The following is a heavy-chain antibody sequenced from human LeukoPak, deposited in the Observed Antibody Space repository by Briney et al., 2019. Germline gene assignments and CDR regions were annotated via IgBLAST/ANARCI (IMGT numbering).Heavy chain of an antibody. Sequence: GGSLRLSCAASGFTFSSYAMSWVRQAPGKGLEWVSAISDSGGSTYYADSVKGRFTISRDNPKNTLYLQMNSLRAEDTAVYYCAKDLTTLTTFFDYWGQGTPVTVSS. D-gene: IGHD4-17*01. J-gene: IGHJ4*02. CDR3: AKDLTTLTTFFDY. CDR1: GFTFSSYA. CDR2: ISDSGGST. V-gene: IGHV3-23*01.